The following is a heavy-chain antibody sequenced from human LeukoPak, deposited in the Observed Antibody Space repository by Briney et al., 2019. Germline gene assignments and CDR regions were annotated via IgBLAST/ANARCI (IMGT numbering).Heavy chain of an antibody. V-gene: IGHV3-23*01. J-gene: IGHJ5*02. Sequence: GGSLRLSCAASGFTFSNYAMSWVRQAPGKGLEWVSAISGSGGSTYYADSVKGRFTISRDNSKNTLYLQMNSLRAEDTAVYYCAILRIAAAALNPWGQGTLVTVSS. D-gene: IGHD6-13*01. CDR3: AILRIAAAALNP. CDR1: GFTFSNYA. CDR2: ISGSGGST.